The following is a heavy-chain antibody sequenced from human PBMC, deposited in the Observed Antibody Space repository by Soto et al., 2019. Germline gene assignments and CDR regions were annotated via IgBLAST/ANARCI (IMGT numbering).Heavy chain of an antibody. Sequence: EVQLVESGGGLVKPGGSLRLSCVDSRLTFSSAWMNWVRQAPGKELEWVGRIKSKGGGGTTDYAAPVKGRFTISRDDSKNTLFLQMDRLKTEDADVHYCVWFGEGYHYFGLDVWGQGTTVIVSS. CDR2: IKSKGGGGTT. D-gene: IGHD3-10*01. CDR3: VWFGEGYHYFGLDV. V-gene: IGHV3-15*07. J-gene: IGHJ6*02. CDR1: RLTFSSAW.